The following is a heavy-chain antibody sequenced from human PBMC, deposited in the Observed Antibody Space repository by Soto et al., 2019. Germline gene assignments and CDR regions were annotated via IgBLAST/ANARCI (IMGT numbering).Heavy chain of an antibody. CDR1: GYTFRNFG. CDR3: ARENSYFDY. CDR2: ISAYNANA. Sequence: QIQLLQSGAEVKKPGASVKVTCKASGYTFRNFGISWVLQAPGQGLEWMGWISAYNANANYAQKFPGRLTMTADTSTSTAYMELRSLRSDDTAVYYCARENSYFDYWGQGTLVTVSS. V-gene: IGHV1-18*01. J-gene: IGHJ4*02.